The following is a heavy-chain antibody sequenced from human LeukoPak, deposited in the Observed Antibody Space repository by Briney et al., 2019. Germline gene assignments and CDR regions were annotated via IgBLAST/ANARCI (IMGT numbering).Heavy chain of an antibody. J-gene: IGHJ3*02. CDR2: ILYDGSNK. CDR3: ARGGSYLSAFDI. CDR1: GFTFSSYA. D-gene: IGHD1-26*01. Sequence: GGSLRLSCAASGFTFSSYAMHWVRQAPGKGLEWVALILYDGSNKYYADSVKGRFTISRDNSKNTLYLQMNSLRAEDTAVYYCARGGSYLSAFDIWGQGTMVTVSS. V-gene: IGHV3-30*14.